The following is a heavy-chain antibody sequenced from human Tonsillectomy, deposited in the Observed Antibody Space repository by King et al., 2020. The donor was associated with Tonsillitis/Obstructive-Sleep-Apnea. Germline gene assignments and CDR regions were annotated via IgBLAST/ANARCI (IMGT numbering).Heavy chain of an antibody. CDR1: GYTFTGYY. J-gene: IGHJ4*02. CDR3: ARGTDYIPVAGD. Sequence: QLVQSGAEVKKPGASVKVSCKASGYTFTGYYMHWVRQAPGQGLEWMGRINPNSGGTNYAQKFQGRVTMTRDPAISTAYMEVTRLRSDATAVYYCARGTDYIPVAGDWGQGTLVTVSS. D-gene: IGHD6-19*01. V-gene: IGHV1-2*06. CDR2: INPNSGGT.